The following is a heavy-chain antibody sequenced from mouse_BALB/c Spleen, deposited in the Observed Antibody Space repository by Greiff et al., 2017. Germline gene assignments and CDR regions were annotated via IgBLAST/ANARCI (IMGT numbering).Heavy chain of an antibody. J-gene: IGHJ4*01. V-gene: IGHV1-4*01. CDR3: SRDAYYGKYDAMDY. CDR2: IDPSSGYT. Sequence: QVQLQQSGAELARPGASVKMSCKASGYTFTSYTMHWVKQRPGQGLEWIGYIDPSSGYTNYNQKFKDKATLTADKSSSTAYMQLSSLTSEDSAVYYCSRDAYYGKYDAMDYWGQGTSVTVSS. D-gene: IGHD2-10*01. CDR1: GYTFTSYT.